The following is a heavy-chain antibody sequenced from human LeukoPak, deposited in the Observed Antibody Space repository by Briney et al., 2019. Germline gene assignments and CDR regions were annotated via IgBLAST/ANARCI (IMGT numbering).Heavy chain of an antibody. D-gene: IGHD2-15*01. CDR3: ARASLNIVVVVDENWFDP. J-gene: IGHJ5*02. Sequence: SETLSLTCTVSGGSISSSNYYWGWIRQPPGKGLEWIGSIHYSGSTYYNPSLESRVTISVDTSKNRFSLKLSSVTAADTAVYYCARASLNIVVVVDENWFDPWGQGTLVTVSS. V-gene: IGHV4-39*01. CDR2: IHYSGST. CDR1: GGSISSSNYY.